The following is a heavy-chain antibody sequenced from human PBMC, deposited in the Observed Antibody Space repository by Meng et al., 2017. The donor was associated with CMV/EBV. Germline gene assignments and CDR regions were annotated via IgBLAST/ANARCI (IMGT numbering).Heavy chain of an antibody. J-gene: IGHJ6*02. CDR1: GFTFSGYA. Sequence: GESLKISCAASGFTFSGYAMSWVRQAPGKGLEWVSVIYSGGSSTYYADSVKGRFTISRDNSKNTLYLQMNSLRAEDTAVYYCANRVVTMGLGMEVWGQGATVTVSS. CDR2: IYSGGSST. V-gene: IGHV3-23*03. CDR3: ANRVVTMGLGMEV. D-gene: IGHD3-3*01.